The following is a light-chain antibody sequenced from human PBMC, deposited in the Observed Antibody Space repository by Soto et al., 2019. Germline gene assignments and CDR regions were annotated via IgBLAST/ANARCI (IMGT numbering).Light chain of an antibody. CDR1: QSVSSH. CDR2: GAS. CDR3: QQYNNWPGWT. Sequence: EIVVTQSPATLSVSPGERATRSCRTSQSVSSHVAWYQQKPGQARRLLIHGASTRATAIPARFSGSGSGTEFTLTIISLQSEDLAVYHCQQYNNWPGWTLGQGTKVDIK. V-gene: IGKV3-15*01. J-gene: IGKJ1*01.